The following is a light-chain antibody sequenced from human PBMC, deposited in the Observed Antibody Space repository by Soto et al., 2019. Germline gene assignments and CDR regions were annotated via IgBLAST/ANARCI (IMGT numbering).Light chain of an antibody. CDR2: DVS. CDR1: SSDVGGYNY. J-gene: IGLJ2*01. Sequence: HSVLTQPASVSGSPGQSIAISCTGSSSDVGGYNYVSWYQQHSGKAPKLMIYDVSSRPSGVSDRFSGSKSGNTASLTISGLQAEDEAEYYCSSYTSSSTVIFGGGTKLTVL. V-gene: IGLV2-14*03. CDR3: SSYTSSSTVI.